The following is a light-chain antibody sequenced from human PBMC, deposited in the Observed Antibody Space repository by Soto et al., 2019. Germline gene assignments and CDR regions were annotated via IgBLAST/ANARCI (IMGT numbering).Light chain of an antibody. CDR2: KAS. CDR1: QSISSW. CDR3: QHYNSYSEA. Sequence: DIHLTQAPSTLSANVGDRVTITCRASQSISSWLAWYQQKPGKAPKLLIYKASTLKSGVPSRFSGSGSGTEFTLTISSLQPDDFATYYCQHYNSYSEAFGQGTKVDIK. J-gene: IGKJ1*01. V-gene: IGKV1-5*03.